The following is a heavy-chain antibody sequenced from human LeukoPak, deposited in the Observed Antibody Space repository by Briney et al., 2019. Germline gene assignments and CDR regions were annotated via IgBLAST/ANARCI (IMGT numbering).Heavy chain of an antibody. D-gene: IGHD6-19*01. V-gene: IGHV3-30*18. Sequence: GGSLRLSCAASGFTFSSYGMHWARQAPGKGLEWVAVISYDGSNKYYADSVKGRFTISRDNSKNTLYLQMNSLRAEDTAVYYCAKDPDSSGWYVAYDYWGQGTLVTVSS. CDR1: GFTFSSYG. CDR3: AKDPDSSGWYVAYDY. J-gene: IGHJ4*02. CDR2: ISYDGSNK.